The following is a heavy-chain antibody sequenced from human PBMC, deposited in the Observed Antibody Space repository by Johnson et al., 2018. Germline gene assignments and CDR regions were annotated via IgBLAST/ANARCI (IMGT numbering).Heavy chain of an antibody. D-gene: IGHD3-3*01. Sequence: VQLQESGGGLVQPGGSLRLSCVGSGFTFSSHWMNWVRQAPGKGLEWVANIKQDGSDKKYVDSVRGRFTISRDNAKNSLYLQMNSLGVEDTAVDDCARVGDFRSGHLPYYYYGMDVWGQGTTVTVSS. J-gene: IGHJ6*02. CDR3: ARVGDFRSGHLPYYYYGMDV. V-gene: IGHV3-7*04. CDR1: GFTFSSHW. CDR2: IKQDGSDK.